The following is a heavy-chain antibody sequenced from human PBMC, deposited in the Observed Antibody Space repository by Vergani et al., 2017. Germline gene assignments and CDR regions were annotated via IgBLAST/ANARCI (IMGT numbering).Heavy chain of an antibody. Sequence: EVQLVESGGGLVQPGGSLRLSCAASGFTFSSYWMSWVRQAPGKGLEWVANIKQDGSEKYYVDSVKGRFTISRDNAKNSLYLQMNSLRAEDTAVYYCARDHDFWSGYLPDYYYYYYMDVWGKGTTVTVSS. D-gene: IGHD3-3*01. V-gene: IGHV3-7*01. CDR3: ARDHDFWSGYLPDYYYYYYMDV. CDR2: IKQDGSEK. CDR1: GFTFSSYW. J-gene: IGHJ6*03.